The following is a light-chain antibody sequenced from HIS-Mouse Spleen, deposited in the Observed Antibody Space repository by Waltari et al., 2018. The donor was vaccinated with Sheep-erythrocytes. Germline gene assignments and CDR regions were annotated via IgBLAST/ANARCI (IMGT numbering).Light chain of an antibody. Sequence: SYELTQPPSVSVSPGQTASITCSGDTLGDKYACWYQQKPGQSPVLVIYQDSKRPSGIPERFSGSKSGNTATLTISGTQAMDEADYYCQAWDSSTVVFGGGTKLTVL. CDR2: QDS. CDR3: QAWDSSTVV. V-gene: IGLV3-1*01. J-gene: IGLJ2*01. CDR1: TLGDKY.